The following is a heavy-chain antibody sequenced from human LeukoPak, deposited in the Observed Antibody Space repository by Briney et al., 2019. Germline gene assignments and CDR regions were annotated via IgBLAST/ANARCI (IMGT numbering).Heavy chain of an antibody. CDR3: ARDRYYYDSSGYSIFDY. V-gene: IGHV4-59*01. J-gene: IGHJ4*02. CDR2: IYYSGST. D-gene: IGHD3-22*01. Sequence: SETLSLTFTVSGGSISSYYWSWIRQPPGKGLEWIGYIYYSGSTNYNPSLKSRVTISVDPSKNQFSLKLSSVTAADTAVYYCARDRYYYDSSGYSIFDYWGQGTLVTVSS. CDR1: GGSISSYY.